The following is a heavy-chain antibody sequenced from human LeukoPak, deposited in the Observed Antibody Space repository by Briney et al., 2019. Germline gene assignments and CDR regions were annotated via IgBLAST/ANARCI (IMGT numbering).Heavy chain of an antibody. CDR2: ISQSGST. Sequence: SGTLSLTCAVSGGSISSSQWWSWVRQSPEKGLEWIGEISQSGSTNYNPSLKSRVTISVDKSKNQVSLKLSSVTAADTAVYYCASGNSYYYYMDVWGKGTTVTVSS. V-gene: IGHV4-4*02. CDR3: ASGNSYYYYMDV. J-gene: IGHJ6*03. CDR1: GGSISSSQW.